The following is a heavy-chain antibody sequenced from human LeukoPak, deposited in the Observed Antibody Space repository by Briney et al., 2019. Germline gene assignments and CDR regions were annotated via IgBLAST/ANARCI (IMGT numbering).Heavy chain of an antibody. D-gene: IGHD5-12*01. CDR2: INHSGST. Sequence: SETLSLTCAVYGGSFSGYYWSWIRQPPGKGLEWIGEINHSGSTNYNPSLKSRVTISVDTSKNQFSLKLSSVTAADTAVYYCARGRGARWLRFYYFDYWGQGTLVTVSP. CDR3: ARGRGARWLRFYYFDY. V-gene: IGHV4-34*01. J-gene: IGHJ4*02. CDR1: GGSFSGYY.